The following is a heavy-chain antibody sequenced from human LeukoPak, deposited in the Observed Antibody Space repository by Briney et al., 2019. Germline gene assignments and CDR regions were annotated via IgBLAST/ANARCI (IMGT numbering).Heavy chain of an antibody. Sequence: ASVKVSCKASGGTFSGYAISWVRQAPGQGLEWMGGIIPIFGAANYAQKFQGRVTITADESTSTAYMELSSLRSEDTAVYCARAHAGYSSGWYLGDAFDIWGQGTMVTVSS. J-gene: IGHJ3*02. CDR3: ARAHAGYSSGWYLGDAFDI. CDR2: IIPIFGAA. D-gene: IGHD6-19*01. CDR1: GGTFSGYA. V-gene: IGHV1-69*13.